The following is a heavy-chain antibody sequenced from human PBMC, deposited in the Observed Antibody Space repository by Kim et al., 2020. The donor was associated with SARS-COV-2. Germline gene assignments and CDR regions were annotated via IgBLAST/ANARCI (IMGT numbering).Heavy chain of an antibody. D-gene: IGHD3-22*01. Sequence: SETLSLTCTVSGGSISSGDYYWSWIRQPPGKGLEWIGYIYYSGSTYYNPSLKSRVTISVDTSKNQFSLKLSSVTAADTAVYYCAREGSPKPYYDSIPFDPWGQGTLVTVSS. CDR2: IYYSGST. CDR3: AREGSPKPYYDSIPFDP. J-gene: IGHJ5*02. V-gene: IGHV4-30-4*01. CDR1: GGSISSGDYY.